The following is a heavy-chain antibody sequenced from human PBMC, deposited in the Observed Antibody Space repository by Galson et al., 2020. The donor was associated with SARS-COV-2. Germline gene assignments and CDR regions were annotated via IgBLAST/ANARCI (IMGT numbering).Heavy chain of an antibody. CDR3: ARHRGGFTTGWYGDY. D-gene: IGHD6-19*01. Sequence: GESLKISCEVSGYTFTTSWIGWVRQMPGKGLEWMGIIYPDDSDTTYSPSFQGQVTISVDKSLSTAYLQWTSLKASDTAIYYCARHRGGFTTGWYGDYWGQGSLVTGSS. V-gene: IGHV5-51*01. CDR2: IYPDDSDT. J-gene: IGHJ4*02. CDR1: GYTFTTSW.